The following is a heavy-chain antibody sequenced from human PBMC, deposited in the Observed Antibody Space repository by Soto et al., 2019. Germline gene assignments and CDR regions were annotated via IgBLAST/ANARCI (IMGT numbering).Heavy chain of an antibody. V-gene: IGHV1-69*01. Sequence: QVQLVQSGAEVKKPGSSVKVSCKASGGTFSSYAISWVRQAPGQGLEWMGGLIPIFGTANYAQKFQGRVMITADESTSTAFRELIILISEDTTVYCCATGGGYYYDSSGYYVVPRFEYWGQGTLVTVSS. D-gene: IGHD3-22*01. CDR2: LIPIFGTA. CDR3: ATGGGYYYDSSGYYVVPRFEY. CDR1: GGTFSSYA. J-gene: IGHJ4*02.